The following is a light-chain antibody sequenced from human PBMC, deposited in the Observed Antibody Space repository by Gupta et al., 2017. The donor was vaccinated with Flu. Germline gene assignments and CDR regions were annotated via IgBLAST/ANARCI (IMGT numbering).Light chain of an antibody. CDR3: QQRNRSPIA. V-gene: IGKV1-39*01. Sequence: PSSRSASVGDRVTITCRASQRISRYLNWYQQRPGNAPKLLIYAASSWESGVPSRFSGSGSGTEFTLTISRLQPEDFAAYYCQQRNRSPIAFGHGTKVDIK. J-gene: IGKJ3*01. CDR1: QRISRY. CDR2: AAS.